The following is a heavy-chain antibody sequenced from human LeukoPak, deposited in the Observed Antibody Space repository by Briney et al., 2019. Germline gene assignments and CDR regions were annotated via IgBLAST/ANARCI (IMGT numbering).Heavy chain of an antibody. J-gene: IGHJ4*02. CDR2: ISWNSGSI. Sequence: GRSLRLSCAASGFTFDDYAMHWVRQAPGKGLEWVSGISWNSGSIGYADSVKGRFTISRDNAKNSLYLQMNSLRAEDTAVYYCAKDQEARIAVAGTLDYWGQGTLVTVSS. CDR1: GFTFDDYA. V-gene: IGHV3-9*01. D-gene: IGHD6-19*01. CDR3: AKDQEARIAVAGTLDY.